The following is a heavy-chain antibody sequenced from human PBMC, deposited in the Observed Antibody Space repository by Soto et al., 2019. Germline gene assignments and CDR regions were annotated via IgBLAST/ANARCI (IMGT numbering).Heavy chain of an antibody. V-gene: IGHV3-23*01. J-gene: IGHJ4*02. CDR1: GFTFSSYW. CDR2: ISGSGGST. CDR3: AKSARLAVAGLPAFV. D-gene: IGHD6-19*01. Sequence: PGGSLRLSCAGSGFTFSSYWMHWVRQAPGKGLEWVSAISGSGGSTYYADSVKGRFTISRDNSKNTLYLQMNSLRAEDTAVYYCAKSARLAVAGLPAFVWGQGTLVTVSS.